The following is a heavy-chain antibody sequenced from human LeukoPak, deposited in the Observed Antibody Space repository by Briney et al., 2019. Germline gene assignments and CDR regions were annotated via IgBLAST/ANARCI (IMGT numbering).Heavy chain of an antibody. D-gene: IGHD4-17*01. Sequence: PGGSLRLSCAASGFTVSSNYMSWVRQAPGKGLEWVSIIYSGGSTYYADSVKGRFTISRDNSKNTLYLQMNSLRAEDTAVYYCAREAFLYGDYVNYYYMDVWGKGTTVTISS. CDR3: AREAFLYGDYVNYYYMDV. CDR2: IYSGGST. J-gene: IGHJ6*03. CDR1: GFTVSSNY. V-gene: IGHV3-66*01.